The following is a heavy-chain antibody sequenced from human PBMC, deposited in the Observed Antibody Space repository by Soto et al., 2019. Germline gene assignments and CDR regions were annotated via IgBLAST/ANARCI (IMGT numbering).Heavy chain of an antibody. CDR3: AKEVLRFLEWLFPYYYYGMDV. Sequence: QVQLVESGGGVVQPGRSLRLSCAASGFTFSSYGMHWVRQAPGKGLEWVAVISYDGSNKYYADSVKGRFTISRDNSKNTLYLQMNSLRAEDTAVSYCAKEVLRFLEWLFPYYYYGMDVWGQGTTVTVSS. CDR1: GFTFSSYG. CDR2: ISYDGSNK. V-gene: IGHV3-30*18. D-gene: IGHD3-3*01. J-gene: IGHJ6*02.